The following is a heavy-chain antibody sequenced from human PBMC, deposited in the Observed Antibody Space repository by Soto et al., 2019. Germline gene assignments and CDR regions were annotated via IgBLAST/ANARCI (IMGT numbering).Heavy chain of an antibody. CDR2: IYSGGST. CDR3: ARDVGGIRSGTHPTDY. D-gene: IGHD1-1*01. J-gene: IGHJ4*02. CDR1: GFTVSSNY. V-gene: IGHV3-53*01. Sequence: EVQLVESGGGLIQPGGSLRLSCAASGFTVSSNYMSWVRQAPGKGLEWVSVIYSGGSTYYADSVKGRFTISRDNSKNTLYLQMNSLRAEDTAVYYCARDVGGIRSGTHPTDYWGQGTLVTVSS.